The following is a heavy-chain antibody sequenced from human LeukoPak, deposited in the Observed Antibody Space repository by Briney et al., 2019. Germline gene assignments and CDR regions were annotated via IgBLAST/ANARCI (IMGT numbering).Heavy chain of an antibody. CDR1: GINVSSNY. V-gene: IGHV3-66*02. CDR3: VTSTGQQFIPYDY. CDR2: IYGGDAA. Sequence: PGGSLRLSCAASGINVSSNYMTWIRQAPGKGLEWVSLIYGGDAAYYAESVRGRFMISRDNLKNTLFLQVNSLRVEDTAVYYCVTSTGQQFIPYDYWGQGTHVTVSS. D-gene: IGHD6-13*01. J-gene: IGHJ4*02.